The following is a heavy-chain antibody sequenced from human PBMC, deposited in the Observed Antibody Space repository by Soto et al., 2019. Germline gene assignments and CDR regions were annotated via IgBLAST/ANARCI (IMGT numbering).Heavy chain of an antibody. V-gene: IGHV4-39*01. J-gene: IGHJ3*02. D-gene: IGHD2-2*03. CDR1: GVTIISSSYY. CDR2: IYYSGST. Sequence: SETLSLTCTFSGVTIISSSYYWGWIRQPPGKGLEWIGSIYYSGSTYYNPSLKSRVTISVDTSKNQFSLKLSSVTAADTAVYYCARLDRKADAFDIWGQGTMVTVSS. CDR3: ARLDRKADAFDI.